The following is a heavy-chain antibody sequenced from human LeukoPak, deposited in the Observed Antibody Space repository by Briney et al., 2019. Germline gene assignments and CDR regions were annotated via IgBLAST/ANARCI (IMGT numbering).Heavy chain of an antibody. CDR1: GGSFSGYY. D-gene: IGHD6-13*01. J-gene: IGHJ6*03. CDR2: INHSGST. V-gene: IGHV4-34*01. CDR3: ARGKGTRIAAAGSRNYYYYMDV. Sequence: PSETLSLTCAVYGGSFSGYYWSWIRQPPGKGLEWIGEINHSGSTNYNPSLKSRVTISVDTSKNQFSLKLSSVTAADTAVYYCARGKGTRIAAAGSRNYYYYMDVWGEGTTVTVSS.